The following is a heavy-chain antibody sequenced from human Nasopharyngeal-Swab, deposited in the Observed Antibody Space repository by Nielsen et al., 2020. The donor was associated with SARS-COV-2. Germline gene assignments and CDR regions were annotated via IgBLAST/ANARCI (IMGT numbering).Heavy chain of an antibody. D-gene: IGHD3-3*01. V-gene: IGHV7-4-1*02. CDR2: INTNTGNP. CDR1: GYTFTSYA. CDR3: ARDPRITIFGVVIPTTGDAFDI. Sequence: ASVKVSCKASGYTFTSYAMNWVRQAPGQGLEWMGWINTNTGNPTYAQGSTGRFVFSLDTSVSTAYLQISSLKAEDTAVYYCARDPRITIFGVVIPTTGDAFDIWGQGTMVTVSS. J-gene: IGHJ3*02.